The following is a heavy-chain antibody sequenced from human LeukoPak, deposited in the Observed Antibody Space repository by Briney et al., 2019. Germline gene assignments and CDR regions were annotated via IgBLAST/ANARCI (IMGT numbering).Heavy chain of an antibody. CDR1: GFTFSTHW. CDR3: AELGITMIGGV. CDR2: ISSSGSTI. D-gene: IGHD3-10*02. Sequence: GGSLRLFCEASGFTFSTHWMNWVRQAPGKGLEWVSYISSSGSTIYYADSVKGRFTISRDNAKNSLYLQMNSLRAEDTAVYYCAELGITMIGGVWGKGTTVTISS. V-gene: IGHV3-48*03. J-gene: IGHJ6*04.